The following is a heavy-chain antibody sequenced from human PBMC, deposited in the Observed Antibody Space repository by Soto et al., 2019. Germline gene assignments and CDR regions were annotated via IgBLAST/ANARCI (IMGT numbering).Heavy chain of an antibody. J-gene: IGHJ6*02. D-gene: IGHD3-10*01. Sequence: QVQLQQWGAGLLKPSATLSLTCAVHGWSFSGYYLTWIRQAPGKGLEWVGEATHSGGTNYSPSLRSRVTISVDTSMKQFSLRLSSVTAADTASYYCARGREMFWFGEETFGVDVWGQGTTVTVSS. CDR2: ATHSGGT. CDR3: ARGREMFWFGEETFGVDV. V-gene: IGHV4-34*02. CDR1: GWSFSGYY.